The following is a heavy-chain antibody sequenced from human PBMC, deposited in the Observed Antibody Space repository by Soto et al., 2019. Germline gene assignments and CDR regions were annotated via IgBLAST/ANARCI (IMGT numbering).Heavy chain of an antibody. D-gene: IGHD1-7*01. CDR3: TTDLETQLELATFNWFDP. CDR2: IKSKTDGGTT. J-gene: IGHJ5*02. CDR1: GFTFSNAW. V-gene: IGHV3-15*07. Sequence: EVQLVESGGGLVKPGGSLRLSCAASGFTFSNAWMNWVRQAPGKGLEWVGRIKSKTDGGTTDYAAPVKGRFTISRDDSKNTLYLQMNSLKTEDTAVYYCTTDLETQLELATFNWFDPWGQGTLVTVSS.